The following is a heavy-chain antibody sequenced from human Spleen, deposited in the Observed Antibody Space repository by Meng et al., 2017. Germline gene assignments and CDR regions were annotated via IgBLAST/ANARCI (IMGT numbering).Heavy chain of an antibody. J-gene: IGHJ4*02. V-gene: IGHV1-18*04. Sequence: ASVKVSCKVSDYTLTSDGFSWVRQAPGQGLQWMGWINIYNGITNFGRNFQSRVTLTTDTSTSTGYMELRSLTSDDTAVYYCATRGNPYLDRWGQGTLVTVSS. CDR2: INIYNGIT. CDR1: DYTLTSDG. CDR3: ATRGNPYLDR.